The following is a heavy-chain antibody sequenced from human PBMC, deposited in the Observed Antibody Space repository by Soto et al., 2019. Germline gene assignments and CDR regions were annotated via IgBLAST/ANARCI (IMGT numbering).Heavy chain of an antibody. CDR1: GGSISSYY. Sequence: SETLSLTCTVSGGSISSYYWSWIRQPPGKGLEWIGYIYYSGSTYYNPSLKSRVTISVDTSKNQFSLKLSSVTAADTAVYYCARDPSIVLVPAATYYYYYYGMDVWGQGTTVTVSS. CDR2: IYYSGST. J-gene: IGHJ6*02. CDR3: ARDPSIVLVPAATYYYYYYGMDV. D-gene: IGHD2-2*01. V-gene: IGHV4-4*08.